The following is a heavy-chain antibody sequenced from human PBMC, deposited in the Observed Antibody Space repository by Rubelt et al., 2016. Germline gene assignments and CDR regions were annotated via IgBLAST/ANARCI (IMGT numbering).Heavy chain of an antibody. Sequence: GGSLRLSCAASGFTVSSNEMSWVRQAPGKGLEWVSSISGGSTYYADSRKGRFTISRDNSKNTLHLQMNSLRAEDTAVYYCAREGGTGQQLVYYYYYMDVWGKGTTVTVSS. J-gene: IGHJ6*03. V-gene: IGHV3-38-3*01. CDR3: AREGGTGQQLVYYYYYMDV. D-gene: IGHD6-13*01. CDR1: GFTVSSNE. CDR2: ISGGST.